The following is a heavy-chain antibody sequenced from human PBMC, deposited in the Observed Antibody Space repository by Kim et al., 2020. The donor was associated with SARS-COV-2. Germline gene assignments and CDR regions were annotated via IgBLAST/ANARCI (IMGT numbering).Heavy chain of an antibody. D-gene: IGHD3-10*01. CDR3: AGVRYYGSGSQYFDY. Sequence: ASVKVSCKASGYTFTSYAMYWVRQAPGQRLEWMGWINAGNGNTKYSQKFQGRVTITRDTSASTAYMELSSLRSEDTAVYYCAGVRYYGSGSQYFDYWGQGTLVTVSS. V-gene: IGHV1-3*01. CDR1: GYTFTSYA. J-gene: IGHJ4*02. CDR2: INAGNGNT.